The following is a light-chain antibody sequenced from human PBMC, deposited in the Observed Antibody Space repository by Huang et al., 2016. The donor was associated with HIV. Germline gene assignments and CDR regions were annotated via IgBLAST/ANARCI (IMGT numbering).Light chain of an antibody. CDR2: AAS. Sequence: DIQMTQSPSSLSASVGDRVTITCRASQSISNYLNWYRQKPGKAPKLLIDAASSLQSGVPSRFSGSGSGTDFTLTISSLQPEDFATYYCQQSYSPLTFGGGTKVEIK. J-gene: IGKJ4*01. V-gene: IGKV1-39*01. CDR1: QSISNY. CDR3: QQSYSPLT.